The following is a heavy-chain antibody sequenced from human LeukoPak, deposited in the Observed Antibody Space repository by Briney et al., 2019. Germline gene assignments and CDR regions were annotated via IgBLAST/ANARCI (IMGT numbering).Heavy chain of an antibody. D-gene: IGHD6-13*01. CDR2: ISGSGGST. Sequence: GGSLRLSCAASGFAFSTFAMIWVRQAPGKGLEWVSAISGSGGSTYYADSVKGRFTISRDNSKNTLYLQMNSLRAEDTAVYYCAKDPTAARTPCYWGQGTLVTVSS. CDR3: AKDPTAARTPCY. J-gene: IGHJ4*02. V-gene: IGHV3-23*01. CDR1: GFAFSTFA.